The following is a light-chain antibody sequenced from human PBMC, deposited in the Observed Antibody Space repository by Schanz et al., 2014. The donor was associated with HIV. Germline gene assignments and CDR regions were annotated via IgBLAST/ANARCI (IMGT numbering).Light chain of an antibody. CDR3: QQTFNTPLT. CDR1: QGVGTY. J-gene: IGKJ5*01. V-gene: IGKV1-39*01. CDR2: SAS. Sequence: IQLTQSPSSLSASVGDRVTLTCRASQGVGTYLAWYQQEPGKAPKLLIYSASTLQSGVPSRFSGSGSGTEFTLTITSLQPEDFATYYCQQTFNTPLTFGQGTRLDTK.